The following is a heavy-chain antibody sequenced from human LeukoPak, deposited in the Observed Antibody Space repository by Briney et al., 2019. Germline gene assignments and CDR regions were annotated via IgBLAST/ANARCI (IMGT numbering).Heavy chain of an antibody. J-gene: IGHJ4*02. Sequence: SVRVSCKASGYTFTSYAISWVRQAPGQGLEWMGGIIPIFGTANYAQKFQGRVTITADESTSTAYMELSSLRSEDTAVYYCARVGRNTFYDYVWGSYRYPFDYWGQGTLVTVSS. CDR1: GYTFTSYA. CDR3: ARVGRNTFYDYVWGSYRYPFDY. CDR2: IIPIFGTA. V-gene: IGHV1-69*13. D-gene: IGHD3-16*02.